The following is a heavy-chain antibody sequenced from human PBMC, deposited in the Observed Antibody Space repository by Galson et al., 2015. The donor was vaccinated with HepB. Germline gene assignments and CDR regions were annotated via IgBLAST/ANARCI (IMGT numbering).Heavy chain of an antibody. CDR1: GFIFSNFG. CDR2: ISHDGSDE. CDR3: AKEGSMFSYCCGMDV. V-gene: IGHV3-30*18. J-gene: IGHJ6*02. Sequence: SLRLSCATSGFIFSNFGLHWVRQAPGKGLEWVALISHDGSDEYYADSVKGRFTISRDNSKNTLYLQLNSLRVDDTAVYYCAKEGSMFSYCCGMDVWGQGTTVTVS. D-gene: IGHD2-15*01.